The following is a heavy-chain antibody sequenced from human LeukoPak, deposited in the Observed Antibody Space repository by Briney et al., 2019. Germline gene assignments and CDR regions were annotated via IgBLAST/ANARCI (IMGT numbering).Heavy chain of an antibody. D-gene: IGHD3-22*01. CDR2: INHSGST. CDR1: GGSFSGYY. CDR3: ARGGYVIVVSLDY. V-gene: IGHV4-34*01. Sequence: SETLSLTCAVYGGSFSGYYWSWIRQPPGKGLEWIGEINHSGSTNYNPSLKSRVTISVDTSKNQFSLKLSSVTAADTAVYYCARGGYVIVVSLDYWGQGTLVTVSS. J-gene: IGHJ4*02.